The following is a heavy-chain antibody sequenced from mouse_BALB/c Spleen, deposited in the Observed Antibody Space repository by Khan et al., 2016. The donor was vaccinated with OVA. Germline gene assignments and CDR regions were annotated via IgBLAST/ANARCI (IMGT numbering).Heavy chain of an antibody. CDR2: IAPGSSNA. D-gene: IGHD1-1*01. J-gene: IGHJ4*01. V-gene: IGHV1S41*01. CDR1: GYTFTSYW. Sequence: DLVKPGASVNLSCKASGYTFTSYWINWIKQRPGQGLEWIGRIAPGSSNAYYNDMFKDKATLTVDTSSSTAYIQLSSLSSEDSAVYFSARENYYGRSWDAMDYWGQGTSVTVSS. CDR3: ARENYYGRSWDAMDY.